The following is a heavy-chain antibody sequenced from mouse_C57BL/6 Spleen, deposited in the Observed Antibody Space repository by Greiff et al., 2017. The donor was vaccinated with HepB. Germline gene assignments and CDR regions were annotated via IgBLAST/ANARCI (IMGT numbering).Heavy chain of an antibody. CDR1: GYTFTDYY. Sequence: VQLQQSGPVLVKPGASVKMSCKASGYTFTDYYMNWVKQSHGKSLEWIGVINPYNGGTSYNQKFKGKATLTVDKSSSTAYMQLSSLTYEDSAVYYCARVITTVVAGAMDYWGQGTSVTVSS. CDR3: ARVITTVVAGAMDY. V-gene: IGHV1-19*01. CDR2: INPYNGGT. J-gene: IGHJ4*01. D-gene: IGHD1-1*01.